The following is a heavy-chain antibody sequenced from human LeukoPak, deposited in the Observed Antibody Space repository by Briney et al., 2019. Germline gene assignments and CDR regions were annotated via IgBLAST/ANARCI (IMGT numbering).Heavy chain of an antibody. V-gene: IGHV1-2*02. J-gene: IGHJ5*02. D-gene: IGHD1-1*01. CDR1: GYTFTDFY. CDR3: ATSTVPHTRDP. CDR2: INPFSGAT. Sequence: ASVRVSCKASGYTFTDFYLNWVRQAPGQGLEWMAWINPFSGATSYAEKFQGRVTMTWDTSISTAYMELLGLRSDDTAVYYCATSTVPHTRDPWGQGTLVTVSS.